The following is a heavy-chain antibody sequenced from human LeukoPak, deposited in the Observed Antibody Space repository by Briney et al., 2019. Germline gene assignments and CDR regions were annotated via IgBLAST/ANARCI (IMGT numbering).Heavy chain of an antibody. CDR2: ISSSSTI. CDR1: GFTFSSYS. D-gene: IGHD1-26*01. Sequence: GGSLRLSCAASGFTFSSYSMNWVRQAPGKGLEWVSYISSSSTIYYADSVKGRFTISRDNAKNSLYLQMNSLRAEDTAVYYCARDGRGRVGNTPGNYWGQGTLVTVSS. V-gene: IGHV3-48*01. CDR3: ARDGRGRVGNTPGNY. J-gene: IGHJ4*02.